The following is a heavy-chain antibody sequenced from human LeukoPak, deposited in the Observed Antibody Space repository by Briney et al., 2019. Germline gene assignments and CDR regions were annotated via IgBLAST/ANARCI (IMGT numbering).Heavy chain of an antibody. Sequence: PSQTPSLTCAVSGGSISSGGYSWSWIRQPPGKGLEWIGYIYHSGSTYHNPSLKSRVTISVDRSKNQFSLKLSSVTAADTAVYYCARVGATTRAFDYWGQGTLVTVSS. CDR2: IYHSGST. D-gene: IGHD1-26*01. V-gene: IGHV4-30-2*01. J-gene: IGHJ4*02. CDR1: GGSISSGGYS. CDR3: ARVGATTRAFDY.